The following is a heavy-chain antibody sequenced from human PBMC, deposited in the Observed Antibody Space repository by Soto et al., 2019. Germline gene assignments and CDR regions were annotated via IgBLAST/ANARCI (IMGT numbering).Heavy chain of an antibody. V-gene: IGHV3-23*04. D-gene: IGHD4-17*01. CDR2: MSGSGGST. Sequence: EVQLVESGGGLVQPGGSLRLSCAASGFTFSSYAMSWVRQAPGKGLEWVSAMSGSGGSTYYADCVKGRFTISRDNSKNTLYLQMNSLRAEDTAVYYGAKGIAYGDYYYYYGMDVWGQGTTVTVSS. J-gene: IGHJ6*02. CDR1: GFTFSSYA. CDR3: AKGIAYGDYYYYYGMDV.